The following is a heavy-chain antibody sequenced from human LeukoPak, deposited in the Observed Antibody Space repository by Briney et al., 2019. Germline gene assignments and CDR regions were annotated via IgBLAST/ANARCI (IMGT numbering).Heavy chain of an antibody. J-gene: IGHJ4*02. CDR3: AKGYYYDSSGYYRLYFDY. V-gene: IGHV3-23*01. CDR1: AFTFGDYT. D-gene: IGHD3-22*01. Sequence: RSGQSLRLSCTASAFTFGDYTMSWVRQAPGKGLEWVSSISSRGDTIDYADSVKGRFTISRDNAKNSLYLQMNSLRAEDTAVYYCAKGYYYDSSGYYRLYFDYWGQGTLVTVSS. CDR2: ISSRGDTI.